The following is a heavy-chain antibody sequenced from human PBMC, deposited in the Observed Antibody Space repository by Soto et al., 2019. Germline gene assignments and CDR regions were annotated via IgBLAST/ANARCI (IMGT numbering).Heavy chain of an antibody. Sequence: QVQLVQSGAEVKKPGSSVKVSCKASGGTFSSYAISWVRQAPGQGLEWMGGIIPIFGTANYAQKFQGRVTTSRDESTSTAYKEPSSLRSEDTGVYYCARAAITIFGVGPYYFYCGIDVWGQGTTVTVSS. D-gene: IGHD3-3*01. J-gene: IGHJ6*02. CDR2: IIPIFGTA. CDR1: GGTFSSYA. CDR3: ARAAITIFGVGPYYFYCGIDV. V-gene: IGHV1-69*01.